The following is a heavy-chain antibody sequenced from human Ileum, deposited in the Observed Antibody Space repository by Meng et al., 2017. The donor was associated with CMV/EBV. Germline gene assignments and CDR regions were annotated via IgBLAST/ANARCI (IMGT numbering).Heavy chain of an antibody. V-gene: IGHV4-59*01. Sequence: SETLSLTCTVSTGSINGYCWSWFRQPPGKGLEWIGSMYHSGNIYNSGNTKYNPSLKKRVTISADSSKNQLSLRLSSVTAADTAVYFCGREPFPNVAVYYFDSWGPGTLVTVSS. D-gene: IGHD6-19*01. CDR1: TGSINGYC. CDR2: IYNSGNT. CDR3: GREPFPNVAVYYFDS. J-gene: IGHJ4*02.